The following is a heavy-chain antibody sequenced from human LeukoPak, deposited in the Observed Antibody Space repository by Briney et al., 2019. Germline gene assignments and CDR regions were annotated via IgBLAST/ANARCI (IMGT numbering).Heavy chain of an antibody. CDR1: GFTFSSYG. D-gene: IGHD6-13*01. CDR3: ARGRIAAAGTGGMDV. CDR2: IWYDGSSK. Sequence: GGSLRLSCAASGFTFSSYGMHWVRQAPGKGLEWVAVIWYDGSSKYYADSVKGRFTISRDNSKNTLYLQMNSLRAEDTAVYYCARGRIAAAGTGGMDVWGQGTTVTVSS. J-gene: IGHJ6*02. V-gene: IGHV3-33*08.